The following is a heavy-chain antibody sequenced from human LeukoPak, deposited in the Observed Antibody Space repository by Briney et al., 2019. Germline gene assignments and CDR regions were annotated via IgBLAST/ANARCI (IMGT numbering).Heavy chain of an antibody. D-gene: IGHD2-21*02. J-gene: IGHJ2*01. V-gene: IGHV3-9*01. Sequence: GGSLRLSCAASGFTFDDYAMHWVRQAPGKGLEWVSGISWNSGSIGYADSVKGRFTISRDSAKNSLYLQMNSLRAEDTALYYCAKDINGGNSGSMGRFDLWGRGTLVTVSS. CDR1: GFTFDDYA. CDR3: AKDINGGNSGSMGRFDL. CDR2: ISWNSGSI.